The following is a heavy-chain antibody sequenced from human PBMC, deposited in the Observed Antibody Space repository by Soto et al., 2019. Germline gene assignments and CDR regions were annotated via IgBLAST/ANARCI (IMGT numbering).Heavy chain of an antibody. V-gene: IGHV4-39*01. J-gene: IGHJ4*02. Sequence: QLQLQESGPGLVKPSETLSLTCTVSGGSISSSSYYWGWIRQPPGKGLEWIGRIYYSGSTYYNPSIKSRVTISVDTSKNQFSLKLSSVTAADTAVYYCARPWNGEFDYWGQGTLVTVSS. CDR3: ARPWNGEFDY. CDR2: IYYSGST. D-gene: IGHD1-1*01. CDR1: GGSISSSSYY.